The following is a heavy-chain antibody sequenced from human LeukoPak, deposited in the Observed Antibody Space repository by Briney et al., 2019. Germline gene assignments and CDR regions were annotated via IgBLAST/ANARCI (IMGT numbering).Heavy chain of an antibody. Sequence: PSETLSLTCAVYGGSFSGYYWSWIRQPPSKGRKGIGEINHSVSTNYTPSIKSRVTISVDTSKKQFSLKLSSVTAADTAVYYCARGIVVVPAAISLSRPGARFDYWGQGTLVTVSS. D-gene: IGHD2-2*02. CDR3: ARGIVVVPAAISLSRPGARFDY. V-gene: IGHV4-34*01. J-gene: IGHJ4*02. CDR1: GGSFSGYY. CDR2: INHSVST.